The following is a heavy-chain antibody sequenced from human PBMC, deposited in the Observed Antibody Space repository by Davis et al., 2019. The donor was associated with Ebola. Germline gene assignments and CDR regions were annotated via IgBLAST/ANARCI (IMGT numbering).Heavy chain of an antibody. CDR1: GASFSSGTYY. J-gene: IGHJ4*02. V-gene: IGHV4-31*03. CDR2: IHYSGST. D-gene: IGHD3-3*01. CDR3: ARSMTTFGVVMPPDI. Sequence: LRLSCTVSGASFSSGTYYWNWIRLHPERGLEWLGYIHYSGSTFFNPSLKSRVSISLDRSNKQFSLKLTSVTAADTAVYYCARSMTTFGVVMPPDIWGQGTLVTVSS.